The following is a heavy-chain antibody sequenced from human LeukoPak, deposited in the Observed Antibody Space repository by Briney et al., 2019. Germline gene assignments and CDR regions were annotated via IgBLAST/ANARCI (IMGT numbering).Heavy chain of an antibody. D-gene: IGHD2-2*01. J-gene: IGHJ3*02. CDR3: ARVSTDGKTNDAFDI. CDR2: ISAYNGNT. V-gene: IGHV1-18*04. CDR1: GYIFTGYY. Sequence: GASVKVSCKASGYIFTGYYMHWVRQAPGQGLEWMGWISAYNGNTNYAQKLQGRVTMTTDTSTSTAYMELRSLRSDDTAVYYCARVSTDGKTNDAFDIWGQGTMVTVSS.